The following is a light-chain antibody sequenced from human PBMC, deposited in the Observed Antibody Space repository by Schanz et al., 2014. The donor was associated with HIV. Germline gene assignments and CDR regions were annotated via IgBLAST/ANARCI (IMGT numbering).Light chain of an antibody. V-gene: IGKV3D-20*02. CDR3: QQRTNWPIT. Sequence: EIVLTQSPGTLSLSPGERATLSCRASQSVSSSYLAWYQQKPGQAPRLLISGASSRATGIPDRFSASGSGTDFTLTISSLEPEDFAVYYCQQRTNWPITFGQGTRLEIK. CDR2: GAS. J-gene: IGKJ5*01. CDR1: QSVSSSY.